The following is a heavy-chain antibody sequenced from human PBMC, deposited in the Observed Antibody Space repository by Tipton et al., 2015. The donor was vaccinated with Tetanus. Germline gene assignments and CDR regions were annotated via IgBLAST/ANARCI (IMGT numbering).Heavy chain of an antibody. CDR2: INPSGGST. V-gene: IGHV1-46*03. Sequence: QLVQSGAEVKKPGASVKVSCKASGYTFTSYYMHWVRQAPGQGLEWMGIINPSGGSTSYAQKFQGRVTMTRHTSTSTVYMELSSLRSEDTAVYYCTRDLVGFGEPEYYFDYWGQGTLVTVSS. D-gene: IGHD3-10*01. J-gene: IGHJ4*02. CDR1: GYTFTSYY. CDR3: TRDLVGFGEPEYYFDY.